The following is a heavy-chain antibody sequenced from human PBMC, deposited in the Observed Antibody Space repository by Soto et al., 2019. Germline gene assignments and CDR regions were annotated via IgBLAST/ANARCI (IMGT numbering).Heavy chain of an antibody. J-gene: IGHJ4*02. CDR3: AKEAKARVGLQQLKVVGYFDY. CDR2: ISGSGSRT. Sequence: EVQLLESGGGLVQPGGSLRLSCAASGFTFSSYAMSWVRQSPGKGLEWVSDISGSGSRTHYADSVKGRFTISRDNSENTLYLQMNSLRAEDTAVYYCAKEAKARVGLQQLKVVGYFDYWGQGTLVTVSS. V-gene: IGHV3-23*01. D-gene: IGHD6-13*01. CDR1: GFTFSSYA.